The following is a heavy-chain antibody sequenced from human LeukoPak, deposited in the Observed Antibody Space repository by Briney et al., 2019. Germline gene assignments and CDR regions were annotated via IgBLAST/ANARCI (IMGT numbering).Heavy chain of an antibody. CDR1: GFTFSSYA. Sequence: ESLKISCAASGFTFSSYAMSWVRQAPGKGLEWVSSITGSSASTYYADSVKGRFTISRDNSKNTLYLQMNSLRAEDTAVYFCAKLDYFDTHWGQGTLVTVSS. V-gene: IGHV3-23*01. CDR3: AKLDYFDTH. CDR2: ITGSSAST. J-gene: IGHJ4*02. D-gene: IGHD3-22*01.